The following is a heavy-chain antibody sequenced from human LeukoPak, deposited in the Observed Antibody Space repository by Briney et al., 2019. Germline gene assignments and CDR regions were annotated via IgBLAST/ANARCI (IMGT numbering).Heavy chain of an antibody. CDR3: ARGKEDRDIVVVPAPLRTYYYMDV. D-gene: IGHD2-2*01. CDR1: GGSISSHY. Sequence: SETLSLTCTVSGGSISSHYWSWIRQPPGKGLEWIGYIYYSGSTNYNPSLKSRVTISVDTSKNQFSLKLSSVTAADTAVYYCARGKEDRDIVVVPAPLRTYYYMDVWGKGTTVTVSS. V-gene: IGHV4-59*11. CDR2: IYYSGST. J-gene: IGHJ6*03.